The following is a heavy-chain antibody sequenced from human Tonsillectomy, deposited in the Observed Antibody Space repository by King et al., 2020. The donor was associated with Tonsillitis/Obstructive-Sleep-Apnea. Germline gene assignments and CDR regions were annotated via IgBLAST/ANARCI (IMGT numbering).Heavy chain of an antibody. J-gene: IGHJ6*03. Sequence: QLVQSGADVKKPGSSVKVSCKASGGTFSSYVISWGRQAPGQGLEWMGGIIPIFLTANYAQKFQGRVTITADESTSTAYMELSSLRSEDTAVYYCALCPEGDYYYYMDVWGKGTTVTVSS. V-gene: IGHV1-69*01. CDR2: IIPIFLTA. D-gene: IGHD3-16*01. CDR1: GGTFSSYV. CDR3: ALCPEGDYYYYMDV.